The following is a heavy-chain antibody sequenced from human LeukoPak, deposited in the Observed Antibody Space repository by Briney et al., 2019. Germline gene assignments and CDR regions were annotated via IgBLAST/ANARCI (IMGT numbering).Heavy chain of an antibody. V-gene: IGHV4-4*09. Sequence: PSETLSLTCTVSGGSISSYYWSWIRQPPGKGLEWIGYIYTSGSTNYNPSLKSRVTISVDTSKNQFSLKLSSVTAADTAVYYCARERRLASSSSSWYGGYNWFDPWGQGTLVTVSS. CDR2: IYTSGST. J-gene: IGHJ5*02. D-gene: IGHD6-13*01. CDR1: GGSISSYY. CDR3: ARERRLASSSSSWYGGYNWFDP.